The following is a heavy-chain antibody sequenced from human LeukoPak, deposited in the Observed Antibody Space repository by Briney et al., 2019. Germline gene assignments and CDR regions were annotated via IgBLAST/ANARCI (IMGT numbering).Heavy chain of an antibody. CDR2: IYTSGST. Sequence: PSETLSLTCTVSGGSISSGSYYWSWIRQPAGKGLEWTGRIYTSGSTNYNPSLKSRVTISVDTSKNQFSLKLSSVTAADTAVYYCARGLNVLLWFGELFPAWYFDLWGRGTLVTVSS. J-gene: IGHJ2*01. V-gene: IGHV4-61*02. CDR3: ARGLNVLLWFGELFPAWYFDL. D-gene: IGHD3-10*01. CDR1: GGSISSGSYY.